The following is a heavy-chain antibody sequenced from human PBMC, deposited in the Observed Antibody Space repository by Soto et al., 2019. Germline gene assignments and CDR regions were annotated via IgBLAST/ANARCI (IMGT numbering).Heavy chain of an antibody. D-gene: IGHD6-6*01. J-gene: IGHJ6*02. Sequence: QVQLVQSGAEVKKPGSSVKVSCKASGGTFSSYAISWVRQAPGQGLEWMGGIIPIFGTANYAQKFQGRVTITADESTSTAYMELSSLRSEGTDVYDWAWGLRAARQFFVGYYGMDVWGQGTTVTVSS. CDR1: GGTFSSYA. V-gene: IGHV1-69*01. CDR2: IIPIFGTA. CDR3: AWGLRAARQFFVGYYGMDV.